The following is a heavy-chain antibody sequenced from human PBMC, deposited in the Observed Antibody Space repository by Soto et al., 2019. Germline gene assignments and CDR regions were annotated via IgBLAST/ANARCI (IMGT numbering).Heavy chain of an antibody. CDR3: ARMAASGSLNWFDP. J-gene: IGHJ5*02. CDR2: MNPGSGNT. Sequence: QVQLVQSGAEVKKPGASVKVSCKASGYTFTNYEINWVRQATGQGLEWMGWMNPGSGNTGYAHTLQGRVTMTRNISIKKAYMELSRLGSDDTAIYYCARMAASGSLNWFDPWGQGTLVTVSS. D-gene: IGHD3-22*01. V-gene: IGHV1-8*01. CDR1: GYTFTNYE.